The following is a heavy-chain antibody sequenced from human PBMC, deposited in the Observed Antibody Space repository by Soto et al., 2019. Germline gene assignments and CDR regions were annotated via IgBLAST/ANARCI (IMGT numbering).Heavy chain of an antibody. Sequence: GGSLRLSCVARGFCLSGYAVNWVRQAPGKGLEWVSFISSDSRTIYYADSVEGRFTVSRDNARNSVSLQMDSLRDEDAAVYYCARIKLVEWFFINVDVYDMDVWGQGTPVTVSS. V-gene: IGHV3-48*02. CDR3: ARIKLVEWFFINVDVYDMDV. CDR2: ISSDSRTI. CDR1: GFCLSGYA. D-gene: IGHD3-3*01. J-gene: IGHJ6*02.